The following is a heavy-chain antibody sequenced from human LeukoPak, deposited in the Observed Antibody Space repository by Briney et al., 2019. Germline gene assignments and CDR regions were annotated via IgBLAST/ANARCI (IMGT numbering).Heavy chain of an antibody. D-gene: IGHD3/OR15-3a*01. Sequence: GALRLSCAASGLTFSGYAMHWVRQAPGKGLEWVAFISYNGNNKYYADSVKGRFTISRDDSTSTLYLQMNSLRAEDTAVYYCARERTGFYLACWGQGTLVTVSS. CDR1: GLTFSGYA. V-gene: IGHV3-30*04. CDR3: ARERTGFYLAC. CDR2: ISYNGNNK. J-gene: IGHJ4*02.